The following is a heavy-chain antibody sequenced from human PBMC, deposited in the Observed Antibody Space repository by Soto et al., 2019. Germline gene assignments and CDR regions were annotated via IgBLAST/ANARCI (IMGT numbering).Heavy chain of an antibody. V-gene: IGHV3-7*04. D-gene: IGHD2-2*02. CDR2: MNQDGGEK. J-gene: IGHJ6*02. Sequence: GGSLRLSCAASGFTFSSYWMTWFRQAPGKWLEWVADMNQDGGEKYYVDSVKGRFTISRDNARTSLYLQMNSLRVEDTAVYYCARVDCSPSNCYNLYYGRDVWGQGXTVIV. CDR3: ARVDCSPSNCYNLYYGRDV. CDR1: GFTFSSYW.